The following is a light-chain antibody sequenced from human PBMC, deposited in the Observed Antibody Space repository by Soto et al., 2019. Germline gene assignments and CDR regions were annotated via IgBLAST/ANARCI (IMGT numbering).Light chain of an antibody. Sequence: DIQMTQSPSSLSASVGDRVTITCRASQKISSSLNWYQQKPGTAPKLLIYAASSLQSGVPSRFSCSGSGTDFTLNITSLQPEDFATYYCQQTYAFGGGTKIEIK. J-gene: IGKJ4*01. CDR2: AAS. V-gene: IGKV1-39*01. CDR3: QQTYA. CDR1: QKISSS.